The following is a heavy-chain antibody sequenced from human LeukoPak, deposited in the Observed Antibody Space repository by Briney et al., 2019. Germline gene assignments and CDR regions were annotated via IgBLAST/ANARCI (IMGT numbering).Heavy chain of an antibody. CDR3: ARGSQWFGELIRRGEYYFDY. V-gene: IGHV3-30*03. J-gene: IGHJ4*02. CDR2: ISYDGSNK. Sequence: GGSQRLSCAASGFTFSSYSLNWVRQTPGKGLERVAVISYDGSNKKYADSVKGRFTTSRDNSKNTLYLQMNSLRAEDTAVYYCARGSQWFGELIRRGEYYFDYWGQGTLVTVSS. D-gene: IGHD3-10*01. CDR1: GFTFSSYS.